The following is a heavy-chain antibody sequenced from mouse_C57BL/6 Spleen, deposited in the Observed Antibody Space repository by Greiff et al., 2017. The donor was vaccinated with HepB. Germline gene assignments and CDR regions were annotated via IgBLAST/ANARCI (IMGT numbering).Heavy chain of an antibody. CDR1: GFTFSSYA. J-gene: IGHJ1*03. Sequence: EVKLVESGGGLVKPGGSLKLSCAASGFTFSSYAMSWVRQTPEKRLEWVATISDGGSYTYYPDNVKGRFTISRDNAKNNLYLQMSHLKSEDTAMYDCAGDRDYYGSSSHWYFDVWGKGTTVTVSS. V-gene: IGHV5-4*01. CDR3: AGDRDYYGSSSHWYFDV. CDR2: ISDGGSYT. D-gene: IGHD1-1*01.